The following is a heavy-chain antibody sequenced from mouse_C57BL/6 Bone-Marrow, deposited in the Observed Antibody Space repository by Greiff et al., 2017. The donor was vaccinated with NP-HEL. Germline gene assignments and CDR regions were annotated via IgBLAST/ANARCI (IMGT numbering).Heavy chain of an antibody. V-gene: IGHV1-55*01. CDR2: IYPGSGST. J-gene: IGHJ3*01. CDR3: ARDYGSSYDAWFAY. Sequence: QVQLQQPGAELVKPGASVKMSCKASGYTFTSYWITWVKQRPGQGLEWIGDIYPGSGSTNYNEKFKSKATLTVDTSSSTAYMQLSSLTSEDSAVYYCARDYGSSYDAWFAYWGQGTLVTVSA. CDR1: GYTFTSYW. D-gene: IGHD1-1*01.